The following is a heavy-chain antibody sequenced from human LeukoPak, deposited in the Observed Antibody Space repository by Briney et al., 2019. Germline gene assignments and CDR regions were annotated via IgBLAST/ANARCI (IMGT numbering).Heavy chain of an antibody. V-gene: IGHV3-48*03. CDR2: ITYSGSTV. CDR3: ASSLSGCDWDFDC. CDR1: GFTFGRYE. J-gene: IGHJ4*02. D-gene: IGHD5-12*01. Sequence: PGGSLRLSCAATGFTFGRYEMNWVRQAPGKGLEWLSFITYSGSTVYYADSVKGRFTISRDNAKNSLYLQMNSLRAEDTALYYCASSLSGCDWDFDCWGQGTLVTVSS.